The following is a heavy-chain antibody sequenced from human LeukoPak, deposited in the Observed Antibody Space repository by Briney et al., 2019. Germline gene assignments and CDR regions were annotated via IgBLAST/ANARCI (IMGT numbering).Heavy chain of an antibody. J-gene: IGHJ4*02. Sequence: GGSLRLSCAASGFTFSSYAMHWVRQAPGKGLEYVPAISSNGGSTYYANSVKGRFTISRDNSKNTLYLQMGSLRAEDMAVYYCARVVAAAGLDYWGQGTLVTVSS. V-gene: IGHV3-64*01. CDR3: ARVVAAAGLDY. CDR1: GFTFSSYA. CDR2: ISSNGGST. D-gene: IGHD6-13*01.